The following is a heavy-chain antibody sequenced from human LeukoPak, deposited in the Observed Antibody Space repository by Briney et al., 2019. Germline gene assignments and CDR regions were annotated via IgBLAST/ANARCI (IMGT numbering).Heavy chain of an antibody. CDR2: IYYSGST. Sequence: PSEPLSLTCTVSGGSISSYYWSWIRQPPGKGLEWIGYIYYSGSTNYNPSLKSRVTISVGTSKNQFSLKLSSVTAADTAVYYCTATPLVATMAETWGQGTLVTVSS. CDR1: GGSISSYY. CDR3: TATPLVATMAET. D-gene: IGHD5-12*01. J-gene: IGHJ5*02. V-gene: IGHV4-59*01.